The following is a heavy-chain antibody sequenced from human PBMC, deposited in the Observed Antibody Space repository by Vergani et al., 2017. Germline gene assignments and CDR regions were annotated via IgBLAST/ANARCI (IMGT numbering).Heavy chain of an antibody. J-gene: IGHJ6*03. CDR3: ARRSVNYYYYYMDV. CDR2: IYYSGST. V-gene: IGHV4-59*01. D-gene: IGHD4-23*01. Sequence: QVQLQESGPGLVKPSETLSLTCNVSGGSISSYYWSWIRQPPGKGLEWIGYIYYSGSTNYNPSLKSRVTISVDTSKNQFSLKLSSVTAADTAVYYCARRSVNYYYYYMDVWGKGTTVTVSS. CDR1: GGSISSYY.